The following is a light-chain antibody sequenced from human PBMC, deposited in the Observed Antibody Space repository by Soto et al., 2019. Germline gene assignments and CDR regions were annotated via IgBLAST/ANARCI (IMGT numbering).Light chain of an antibody. J-gene: IGKJ1*01. V-gene: IGKV1-5*01. CDR2: AAS. CDR1: ENINNW. Sequence: DIRMTQSPSTLSASVGDRVTITCRASENINNWLAWYQKKPGKAPKLLIYAASSLESGVPSRFSGSRSGTEFTLTISSLQPDDSATFYCQQYVIYSRTFGQGTKVEIK. CDR3: QQYVIYSRT.